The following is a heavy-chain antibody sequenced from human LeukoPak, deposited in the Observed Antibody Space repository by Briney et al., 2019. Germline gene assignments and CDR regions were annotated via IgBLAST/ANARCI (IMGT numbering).Heavy chain of an antibody. V-gene: IGHV3-30*03. D-gene: IGHD1-26*01. CDR2: ISYDGSNK. CDR3: ARTFSGSYDYFDC. CDR1: GFTFSSYS. Sequence: GGSLRLSCAASGFTFSSYSMNWVRQAPGKGLEWVAVISYDGSNKYYADSVKGRFTISRDNSKNTLYLQMNSLRAEDTAVYYCARTFSGSYDYFDCWGQGTLVTVSS. J-gene: IGHJ4*02.